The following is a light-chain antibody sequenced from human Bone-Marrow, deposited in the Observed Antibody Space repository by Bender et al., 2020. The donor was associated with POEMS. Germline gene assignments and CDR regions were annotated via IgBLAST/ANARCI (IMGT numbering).Light chain of an antibody. CDR3: QTYDGDYGV. CDR1: SGSITTKY. Sequence: FMLTQPHSVSESPGKTVTISCTRSSGSITTKYVQWYQQRPGSSPTTVIYENYQRHPGVSDRFSGSIDIYSNSASLTISGLRTEDEADCDCQTYDGDYGVFGGGTKLTVL. CDR2: ENY. V-gene: IGLV6-57*01. J-gene: IGLJ2*01.